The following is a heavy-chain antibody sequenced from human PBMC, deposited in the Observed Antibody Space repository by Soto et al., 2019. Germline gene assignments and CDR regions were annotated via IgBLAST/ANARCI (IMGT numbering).Heavy chain of an antibody. CDR3: ARSRRSIHWFDP. V-gene: IGHV3-48*02. CDR2: ISSSSRTI. CDR1: GFTLSSYS. Sequence: GGALRLSCAASGFTLSSYSMKCVRQAPGKGLEWVSYISSSSRTIYYADSVKGRFTISRDNAKNSLYLQMNSLRDEDTAVYYCARSRRSIHWFDPWGQGTLVTVSS. J-gene: IGHJ5*02.